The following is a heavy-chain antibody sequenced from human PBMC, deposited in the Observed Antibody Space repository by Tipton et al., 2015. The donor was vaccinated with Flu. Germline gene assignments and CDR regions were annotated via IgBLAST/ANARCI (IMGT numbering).Heavy chain of an antibody. V-gene: IGHV4-4*02. J-gene: IGHJ4*02. CDR1: GGSISSSNW. Sequence: TLSLTCAVSGGSISSSNWWSWVRQPPGKGLEWVGEIYHSGSTYYNPSLKSRVTISVDTSKNQFSLKLSPVTAADTAVYYFAREAGADYFDYWGQGTLVTVSS. CDR3: AREAGADYFDY. CDR2: IYHSGST.